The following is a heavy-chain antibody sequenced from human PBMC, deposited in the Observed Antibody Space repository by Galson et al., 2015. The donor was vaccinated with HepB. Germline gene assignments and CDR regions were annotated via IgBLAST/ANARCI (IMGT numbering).Heavy chain of an antibody. J-gene: IGHJ6*02. D-gene: IGHD2-2*02. V-gene: IGHV5-10-1*01. Sequence: QSGAEVKKPGESLKISCQCSGYSFASYWIGWVRQMPGEGLEWMGRIDPTDSYTNYSPSFQGHVTFSADKSINTAYLQWSSLEASDTAMYYCARSECCTSPNCHTSNYYYYGMDIWDQGTTVTVS. CDR2: IDPTDSYT. CDR1: GYSFASYW. CDR3: ARSECCTSPNCHTSNYYYYGMDI.